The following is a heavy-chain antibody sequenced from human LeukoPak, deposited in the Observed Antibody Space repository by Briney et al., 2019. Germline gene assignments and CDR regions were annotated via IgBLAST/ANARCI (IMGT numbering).Heavy chain of an antibody. Sequence: GGSLRLSCAASGFIFSNYWMSWVRQAPGKGLEWVAVISYDGSNKYYADSVKGRFTISRDNAKNLLYLQMNSLRAEDTAVYYCARDSAYCSSTSCYNGAFDIWGQGTMVTVSS. D-gene: IGHD2-2*02. V-gene: IGHV3-30*03. CDR1: GFIFSNYW. CDR2: ISYDGSNK. CDR3: ARDSAYCSSTSCYNGAFDI. J-gene: IGHJ3*02.